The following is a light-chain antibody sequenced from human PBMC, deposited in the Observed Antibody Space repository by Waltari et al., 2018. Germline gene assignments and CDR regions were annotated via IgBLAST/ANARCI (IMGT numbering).Light chain of an antibody. V-gene: IGKV1-9*01. CDR3: HQVNSYPLT. CDR2: AAS. Sequence: DIQLTQSPSFLYASVGDRVTITCRASQGISSYLTWFQQKPGKAPNLLIYAASTLQSGVPSRFSGSGSGTEFTLTISSLQPEDFATYYCHQVNSYPLTFGGGTKVEIK. J-gene: IGKJ4*01. CDR1: QGISSY.